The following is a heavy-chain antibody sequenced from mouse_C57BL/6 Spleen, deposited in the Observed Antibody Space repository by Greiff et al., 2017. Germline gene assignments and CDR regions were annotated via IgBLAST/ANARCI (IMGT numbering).Heavy chain of an antibody. CDR3: ARITRDAMDY. D-gene: IGHD1-1*01. V-gene: IGHV2-2*01. J-gene: IGHJ4*01. CDR2: IWSGGST. CDR1: GFSLTSYG. Sequence: QVQLKESGPGLVQPSQSLSITCTVSGFSLTSYGVHWVRQSPGKGLEWLGVIWSGGSTDYNAAFISRLSISKDNSKSQVFFKMNSLQADDTAIYYCARITRDAMDYWGQGTSVTVSS.